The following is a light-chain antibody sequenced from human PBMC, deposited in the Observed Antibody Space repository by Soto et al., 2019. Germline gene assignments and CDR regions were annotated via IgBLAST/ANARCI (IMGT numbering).Light chain of an antibody. CDR3: CSYAGSFYV. Sequence: QSVLTQPASVSGSPGQSITISCTGTSSDVGSYNLVSWYQQHPGKAPKLVIYEVSKRPSGVSNRFSGSKSGNTASLTISGLQAEDEADYYCCSYAGSFYVFGTATKVTVL. CDR2: EVS. CDR1: SSDVGSYNL. J-gene: IGLJ1*01. V-gene: IGLV2-23*02.